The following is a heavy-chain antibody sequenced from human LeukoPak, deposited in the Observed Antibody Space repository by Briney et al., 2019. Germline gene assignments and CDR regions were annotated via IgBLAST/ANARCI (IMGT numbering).Heavy chain of an antibody. CDR3: VRQISSY. D-gene: IGHD2/OR15-2a*01. J-gene: IGHJ4*02. CDR2: INSNSGGT. Sequence: ASVKVSCKASGYSFTDYYIYWGRHAPGQRLEWMGWINSNSGGTNYAQKFQGRVTMTRDTSISTAYIELSRLTSDDTAVYYCVRQISSYWGQGTLVTVSS. CDR1: GYSFTDYY. V-gene: IGHV1-2*02.